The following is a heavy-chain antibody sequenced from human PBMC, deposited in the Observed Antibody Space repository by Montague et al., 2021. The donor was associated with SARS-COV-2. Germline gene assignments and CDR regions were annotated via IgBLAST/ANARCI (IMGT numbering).Heavy chain of an antibody. CDR3: ARVLSHRAIFGVAIINGMDV. CDR2: IYYSGST. J-gene: IGHJ6*02. Sequence: TLSLTCTVSGGSISSGGYYWSWIRQHPGKGLEWIGYIYYSGSTYYNPSLKSRVTISVDTSKNQFSLKLSSVTAADTAVYYCARVLSHRAIFGVAIINGMDVWGQGTTVTVSS. CDR1: GGSISSGGYY. D-gene: IGHD3-3*01. V-gene: IGHV4-31*03.